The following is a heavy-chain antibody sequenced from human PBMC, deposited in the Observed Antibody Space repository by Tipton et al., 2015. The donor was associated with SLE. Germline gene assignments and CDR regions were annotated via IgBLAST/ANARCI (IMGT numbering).Heavy chain of an antibody. Sequence: SLRLSCAASGFIFSNYAIHWVRQAPGKGLEWVAIISYDGSNTYYAGSVKGRFTISRDNSKNTLYLQMNSLRAEDTAVYYCARDLTHYGMDVWGQGTTVTVSS. CDR2: ISYDGSNT. J-gene: IGHJ6*02. CDR1: GFIFSNYA. V-gene: IGHV3-30*04. CDR3: ARDLTHYGMDV.